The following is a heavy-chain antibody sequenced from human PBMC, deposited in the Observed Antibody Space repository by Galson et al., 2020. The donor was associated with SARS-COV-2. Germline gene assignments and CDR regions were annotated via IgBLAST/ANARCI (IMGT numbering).Heavy chain of an antibody. CDR3: ARDDEGFEY. Sequence: GESLKISCAASGFTFSRYWLSWVRQAPGKGLEWVANIKQDGSEKYYVDSVKGRFTISRDNAKNSLYLQMTSLRAEDTAVYYCARDDEGFEYWGQGTLVTVSS. V-gene: IGHV3-7*05. CDR2: IKQDGSEK. J-gene: IGHJ4*02. CDR1: GFTFSRYW.